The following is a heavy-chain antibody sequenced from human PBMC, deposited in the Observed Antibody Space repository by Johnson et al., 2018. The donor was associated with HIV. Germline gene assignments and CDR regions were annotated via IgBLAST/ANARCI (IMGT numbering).Heavy chain of an antibody. CDR3: AKDRQWGPRDAFDI. CDR2: ISYDGSNK. CDR1: GFTFSSYG. J-gene: IGHJ3*02. V-gene: IGHV3-30*18. D-gene: IGHD6-19*01. Sequence: QVQLVESGGGVVQPGRSLSLSCAASGFTFSSYGMHWVRQAPGKGLEWVEVISYDGSNKYYADSVKGRFTISRDNSKNTLYLQMNSLRAEDTAVYYCAKDRQWGPRDAFDIWGQGTMVTVSS.